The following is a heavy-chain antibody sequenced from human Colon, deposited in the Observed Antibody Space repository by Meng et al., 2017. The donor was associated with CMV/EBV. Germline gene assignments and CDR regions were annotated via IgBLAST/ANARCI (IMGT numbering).Heavy chain of an antibody. Sequence: QVQLGGVGGGAVQPGGSLRRACAAAGVTFRTYGMHWVRQAPGKGLELVAFIRNDKSYESYADSVQGRFTISRDNSNDMLYLQMNGLRGADTAVYYCAKVADYADFVMDSWGQGNLVTVSS. CDR3: AKVADYADFVMDS. D-gene: IGHD4-17*01. CDR1: GVTFRTYG. V-gene: IGHV3-30*02. J-gene: IGHJ4*02. CDR2: IRNDKSYE.